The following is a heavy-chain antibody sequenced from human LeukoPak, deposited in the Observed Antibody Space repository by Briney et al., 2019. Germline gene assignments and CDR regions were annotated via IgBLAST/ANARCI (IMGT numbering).Heavy chain of an antibody. V-gene: IGHV5-51*01. J-gene: IGHJ4*02. Sequence: GESLKISCKGSGYSFTSYWIGWVRQMPGKGLEWMGIIYPGDSDTRYSPSFQGQVTISADKSISTAYLQWSSLKTSDTAMYYCARQGYSYGYEWDYWGQGTLVTVSS. CDR3: ARQGYSYGYEWDY. CDR2: IYPGDSDT. CDR1: GYSFTSYW. D-gene: IGHD5-18*01.